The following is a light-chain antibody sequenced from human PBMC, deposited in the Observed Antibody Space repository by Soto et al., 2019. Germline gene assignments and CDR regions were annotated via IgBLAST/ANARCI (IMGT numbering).Light chain of an antibody. CDR2: GAS. Sequence: DIQLTQSPSFLSASVGDRVTITCRASQGISSYLAWYQQKPGKAPKLLIFGASTLQSGVPSRFSGSGSGTEFTLTTSSLQPEDFATYYCQQLNSYSIFTFGPGTKVDI. CDR3: QQLNSYSIFT. CDR1: QGISSY. V-gene: IGKV1-9*01. J-gene: IGKJ3*01.